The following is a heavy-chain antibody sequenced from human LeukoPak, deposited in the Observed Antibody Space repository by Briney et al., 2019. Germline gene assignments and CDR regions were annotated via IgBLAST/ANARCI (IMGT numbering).Heavy chain of an antibody. CDR2: ISSSCSTI. D-gene: IGHD6-19*01. J-gene: IGHJ4*02. CDR3: ARDSGIAVAGSGIYFDY. CDR1: GFTFSSYE. Sequence: GGSLRLSCAASGFTFSSYEMNWVRQAPGKGLEWVSYISSSCSTIYYADSVKGRFTISRDNAKNSLYLQMNSLRAEDTAVYYCARDSGIAVAGSGIYFDYWGQGTLVTVSS. V-gene: IGHV3-48*03.